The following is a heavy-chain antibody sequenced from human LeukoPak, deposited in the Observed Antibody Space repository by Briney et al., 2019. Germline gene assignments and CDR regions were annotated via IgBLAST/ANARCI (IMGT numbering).Heavy chain of an antibody. J-gene: IGHJ6*02. Sequence: RASVRVSCKPSGYTFTSYEINWVRQATGQGREWMGWMNPNSGNTGYAQKFQGRVTMTRNTSISTAYMELSSLRSEDTAVYYCARGRVNGKQLVRNKRLGLNYYYGMDVWGRGTTVTVSS. V-gene: IGHV1-8*01. CDR3: ARGRVNGKQLVRNKRLGLNYYYGMDV. CDR1: GYTFTSYE. CDR2: MNPNSGNT. D-gene: IGHD6-13*01.